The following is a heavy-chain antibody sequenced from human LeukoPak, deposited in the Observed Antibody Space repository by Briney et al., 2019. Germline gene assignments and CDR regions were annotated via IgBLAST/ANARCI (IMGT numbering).Heavy chain of an antibody. CDR3: ATVSLGGRDYYYYYGMDV. D-gene: IGHD1-14*01. CDR1: GYTLTELS. V-gene: IGHV1-24*01. Sequence: ASVKVSCKVSGYTLTELSMHWVRQAPGKGLEWMGGFDPEDGETIYAQKFQGRVTMTEDTSTDTAYMELSSLRSEDTAVYYCATVSLGGRDYYYYYGMDVWGQGTTVTVSS. J-gene: IGHJ6*02. CDR2: FDPEDGET.